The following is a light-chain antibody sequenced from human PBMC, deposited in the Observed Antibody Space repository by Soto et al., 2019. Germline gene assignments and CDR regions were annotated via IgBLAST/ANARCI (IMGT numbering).Light chain of an antibody. CDR1: QSISSY. V-gene: IGKV1-39*01. Sequence: IQMTQSPSSLSASVGDRVTITCRASQSISSYLNWYQQKPGKAPKLLIYAASSLQSGVPSRFSGSASGTDFTLNISSMQHEDFANYYCQQSYSMPVTLGGGTKGDIK. J-gene: IGKJ4*01. CDR2: AAS. CDR3: QQSYSMPVT.